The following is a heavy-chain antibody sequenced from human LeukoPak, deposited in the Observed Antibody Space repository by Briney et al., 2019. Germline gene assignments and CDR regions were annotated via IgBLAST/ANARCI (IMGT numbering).Heavy chain of an antibody. V-gene: IGHV3-21*01. D-gene: IGHD6-19*01. CDR1: GFTFSSYS. CDR3: AKDLSGAVAATPGRYFQH. Sequence: GGSLRLSCAASGFTFSSYSMNWVRQAPGKGLEWVSSISSSSSYIYYADSVKGRFAISRDNSKNTLYLQMNSLRAEDTAVYYCAKDLSGAVAATPGRYFQHWGQGTLVTVSS. J-gene: IGHJ1*01. CDR2: ISSSSSYI.